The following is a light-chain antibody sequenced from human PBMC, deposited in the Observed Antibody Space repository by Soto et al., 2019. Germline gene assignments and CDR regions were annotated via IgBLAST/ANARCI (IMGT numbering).Light chain of an antibody. V-gene: IGKV1-5*01. Sequence: IQMTQSPSTLSASVGDRVTITCRASQSISKWLAWYQQKPGKAPNLLISDASSLESGVPSRFSGRGSGTEFTLTISSLQADDFATYFCQQYSNLLTFGQGTKVEIK. J-gene: IGKJ1*01. CDR2: DAS. CDR3: QQYSNLLT. CDR1: QSISKW.